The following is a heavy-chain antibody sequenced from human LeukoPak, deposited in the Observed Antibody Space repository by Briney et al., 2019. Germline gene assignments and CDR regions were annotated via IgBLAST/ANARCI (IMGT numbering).Heavy chain of an antibody. Sequence: SETLSLTCTVSAVSICYNYWSWIRQPAGKGLEWLGRIYTGGSTNSHPSLESRITMSVTSSKKHSLLQLSPVTAADTAVYYCARHVYYGSVSYRWSFYFDYWGQGTLGTVSS. CDR3: ARHVYYGSVSYRWSFYFDY. D-gene: IGHD3-10*01. CDR2: IYTGGST. V-gene: IGHV4-4*07. J-gene: IGHJ4*02. CDR1: AVSICYNY.